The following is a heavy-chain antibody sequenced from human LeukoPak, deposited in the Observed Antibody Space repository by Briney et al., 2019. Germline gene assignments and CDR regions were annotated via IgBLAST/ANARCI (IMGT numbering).Heavy chain of an antibody. CDR1: GFTFSDSY. D-gene: IGHD1-26*01. CDR3: SREPRLLDY. Sequence: GGSLRLSCAASGFTFSDSYMTWIRQAPGKGLEWISYISGSGSAIYYADSVKGRFTISRDNARNSLYLQMNSLRAEDTAVYYCSREPRLLDYWGQGTLVTVSS. J-gene: IGHJ4*02. V-gene: IGHV3-11*04. CDR2: ISGSGSAI.